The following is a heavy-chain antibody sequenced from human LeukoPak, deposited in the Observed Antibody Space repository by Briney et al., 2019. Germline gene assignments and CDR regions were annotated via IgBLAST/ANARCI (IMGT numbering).Heavy chain of an antibody. V-gene: IGHV1-8*01. CDR2: MNPNSGNR. J-gene: IGHJ4*02. D-gene: IGHD5-12*01. CDR1: GYSNYD. CDR3: ATQKGYSGYLS. Sequence: ASVKVSCRASGYSNYDVNWVRQATGQGLEWMGWMNPNSGNRGYEPKFQGRVTMTRDTSMTTAYMGLSSLRSEDTAVYYCATQKGYSGYLSWGQGTLVTVSS.